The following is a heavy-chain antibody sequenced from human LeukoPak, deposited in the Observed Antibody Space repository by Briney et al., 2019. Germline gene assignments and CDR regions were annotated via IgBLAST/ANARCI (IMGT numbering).Heavy chain of an antibody. D-gene: IGHD3-3*01. V-gene: IGHV3-7*01. CDR2: IKQDGSEK. CDR3: ARSGRFLEWYRSYNWFDP. Sequence: GGSLRLSCAAPGFTFSSYWMSWVRQAPGKGLEWVANIKQDGSEKYYVDSVKGRFTISRDNAKNSLYLQMNSLRAEDTAVYYCARSGRFLEWYRSYNWFDPWGQGTLVTVSS. CDR1: GFTFSSYW. J-gene: IGHJ5*02.